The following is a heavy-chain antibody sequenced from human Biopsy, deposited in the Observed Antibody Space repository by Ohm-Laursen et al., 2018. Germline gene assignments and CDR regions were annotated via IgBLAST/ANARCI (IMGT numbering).Heavy chain of an antibody. CDR1: GGSTNDYF. V-gene: IGHV4-4*07. CDR3: ARTPGKAVAGRFLDL. J-gene: IGHJ2*01. D-gene: IGHD6-19*01. CDR2: IYSNGGS. Sequence: GTLSLTCSVSGGSTNDYFWSWIRQPAGETLEWIGRIYSNGGSSYNPSLKSRISMSMDTSNNQFSLTLTSVTAADTAVYYCARTPGKAVAGRFLDLWGRGTLVTVSS.